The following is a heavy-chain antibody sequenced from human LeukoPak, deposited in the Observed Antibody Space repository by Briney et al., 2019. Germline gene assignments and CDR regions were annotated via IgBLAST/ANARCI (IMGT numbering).Heavy chain of an antibody. CDR3: ARVWSSSSPCGFDP. CDR1: GFTFSSYA. CDR2: ISGSGGST. Sequence: PGGSLRLSCAASGFTFSSYAMSWVRQAPGKGLEWVSAISGSGGSTYYADSVKGRFTISRDNAKNSLYLQMNSLRAEDTAVYYCARVWSSSSPCGFDPWGQGTLVTVSS. D-gene: IGHD6-6*01. V-gene: IGHV3-23*01. J-gene: IGHJ5*02.